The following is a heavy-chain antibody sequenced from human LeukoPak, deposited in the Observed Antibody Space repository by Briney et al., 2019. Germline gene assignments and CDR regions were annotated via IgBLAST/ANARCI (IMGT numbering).Heavy chain of an antibody. Sequence: GGSLRLSCSASGLTFSNYAMHWVRQAPGKGLEYVSAISSDGGSTYYADSVKGRFIISRDNSKNTLYLHMSSLRAEDTAVYYCVKSAASYGANWFDPWGQGTLVTVSS. V-gene: IGHV3-64*03. D-gene: IGHD4/OR15-4a*01. J-gene: IGHJ5*02. CDR3: VKSAASYGANWFDP. CDR1: GLTFSNYA. CDR2: ISSDGGST.